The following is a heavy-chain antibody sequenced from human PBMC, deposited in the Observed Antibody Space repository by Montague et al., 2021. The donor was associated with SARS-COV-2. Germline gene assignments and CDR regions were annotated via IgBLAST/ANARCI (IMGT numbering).Heavy chain of an antibody. J-gene: IGHJ4*02. CDR2: IYYSGST. V-gene: IGHV4-31*03. Sequence: TLSLTCTVSGGSISSGGYYWSWIRQHPGKGLEWIGYIYYSGSTYYDPSLKSRVTISVDTSKNQFSLKLSSVTAADTAVYYCAREGGWLSRGSYYFDYWGQGTLVTVSS. CDR3: AREGGWLSRGSYYFDY. CDR1: GGSISSGGYY. D-gene: IGHD3-22*01.